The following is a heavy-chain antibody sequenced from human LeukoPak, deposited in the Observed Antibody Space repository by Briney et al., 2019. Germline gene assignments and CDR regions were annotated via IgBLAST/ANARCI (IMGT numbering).Heavy chain of an antibody. D-gene: IGHD4-11*01. CDR2: ISASSDLI. V-gene: IGHV3-48*01. Sequence: GGSLRLSCAASGFTFSSYHMNWIRQAPGKGLEWISYISASSDLIYYADSVKGRFAISRDNAQRSLYLQMNSLTAEDTAVYYCARVWQDYSNTGYWGQGTLVTVSS. CDR3: ARVWQDYSNTGY. J-gene: IGHJ4*02. CDR1: GFTFSSYH.